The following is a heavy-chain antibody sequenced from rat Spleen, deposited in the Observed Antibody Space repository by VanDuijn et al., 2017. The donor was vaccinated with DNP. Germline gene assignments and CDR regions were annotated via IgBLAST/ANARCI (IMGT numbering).Heavy chain of an antibody. Sequence: EVQLQESGPGLVKPSQSLSLTCSVTGCSITSNYWGWIRKFPGNKMEWVGHINYSGSTSYNPSLKSRISITRDTSKNQFFLHLNSVTTEDTATYYCARWSDYFDYWGQGVMVTVSS. J-gene: IGHJ2*01. CDR3: ARWSDYFDY. CDR2: INYSGST. V-gene: IGHV3-1*01. CDR1: GCSITSNY.